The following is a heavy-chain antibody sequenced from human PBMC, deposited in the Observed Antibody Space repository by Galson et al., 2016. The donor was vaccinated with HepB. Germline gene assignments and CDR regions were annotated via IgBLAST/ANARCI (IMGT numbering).Heavy chain of an antibody. CDR2: INHDGGT. Sequence: SETLSLTCGVSGGSSSGYFWSWIRQPPGKGLEWIGEINHDGGTNYDSSLKSRVTISVDTSKNQFSLKLTSVTAADTAVYYWAREGGAADGTEYFQHWGQGTLVTVSS. V-gene: IGHV4-34*01. CDR1: GGSSSGYF. J-gene: IGHJ1*01. CDR3: AREGGAADGTEYFQH. D-gene: IGHD6-13*01.